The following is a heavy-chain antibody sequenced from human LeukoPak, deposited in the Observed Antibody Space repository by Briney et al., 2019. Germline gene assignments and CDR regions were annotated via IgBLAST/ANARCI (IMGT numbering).Heavy chain of an antibody. V-gene: IGHV3-15*01. CDR1: GFTFSNAW. Sequence: GGPLRLSCAASGFTFSNAWMSWVRQAPGKGLEWVGRIKSKTDGGTTDYAAPVKGRFTISRDDSKNTLYLQMNSLKTEDTAVYYCTTGYNGSYPDFDYWGQGTLVTVSS. CDR3: TTGYNGSYPDFDY. D-gene: IGHD1-26*01. CDR2: IKSKTDGGTT. J-gene: IGHJ4*02.